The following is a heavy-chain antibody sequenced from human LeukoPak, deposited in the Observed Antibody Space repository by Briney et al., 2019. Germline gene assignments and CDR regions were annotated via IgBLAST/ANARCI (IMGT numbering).Heavy chain of an antibody. J-gene: IGHJ4*02. CDR2: INTDGATT. D-gene: IGHD1-1*01. V-gene: IGHV3-74*01. Sequence: GGSLRLSCAASGFTFSSYWMHWVRQVPGKGLVWVSRINTDGATTTYADSVKGRFTISRDNAKNTLYLQMTSLGAENTALYYCARDPWGYRAGVMDFWGLGTLVTVSS. CDR3: ARDPWGYRAGVMDF. CDR1: GFTFSSYW.